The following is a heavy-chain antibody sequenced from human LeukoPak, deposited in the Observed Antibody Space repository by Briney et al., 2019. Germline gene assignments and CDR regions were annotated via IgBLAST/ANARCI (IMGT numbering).Heavy chain of an antibody. CDR2: ISDSGDRT. J-gene: IGHJ4*02. CDR1: GFTFTIYA. D-gene: IGHD2-2*01. Sequence: PGGSLRLSCAASGFTFTIYAMSWVRQSPGKGLEWVSSISDSGDRTYYADSVKGRFTISRDNSRNTLYLQVNSLRAEDTAVYYCAKSGSVPPDYWGQGILVTVSS. V-gene: IGHV3-23*01. CDR3: AKSGSVPPDY.